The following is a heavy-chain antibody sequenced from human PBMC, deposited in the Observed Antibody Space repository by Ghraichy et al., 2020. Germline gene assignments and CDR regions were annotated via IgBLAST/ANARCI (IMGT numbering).Heavy chain of an antibody. CDR3: ARAKGNYYDSSGYLTHDY. J-gene: IGHJ4*02. V-gene: IGHV4-4*09. CDR1: GGSISSYY. CDR2: IYTSGST. D-gene: IGHD3-22*01. Sequence: SETLSLTCTVSGGSISSYYWSWIRQPPGKGLEWIGYIYTSGSTNYNPSLKSRVTISVDTSKNQFSLKLSSVTAADTAVYYCARAKGNYYDSSGYLTHDYWGQGTLVTVSS.